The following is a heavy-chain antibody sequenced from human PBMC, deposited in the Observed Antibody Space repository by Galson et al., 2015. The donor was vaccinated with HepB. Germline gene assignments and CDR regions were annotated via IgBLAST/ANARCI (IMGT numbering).Heavy chain of an antibody. CDR2: ISGSGGST. D-gene: IGHD6-6*01. V-gene: IGHV3-23*01. Sequence: SLRLSCAASGFTFSSYAMSWVRQAPGKGLEWVSAISGSGGSTYYADSVKGRFTISRDNSKNTLYLQMNSLRAEDTAVYYCASSIAARRFYFDYWGQGTLVTVSS. CDR3: ASSIAARRFYFDY. CDR1: GFTFSSYA. J-gene: IGHJ4*02.